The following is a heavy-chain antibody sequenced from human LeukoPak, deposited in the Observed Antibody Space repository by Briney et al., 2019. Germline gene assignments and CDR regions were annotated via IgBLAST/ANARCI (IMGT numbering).Heavy chain of an antibody. Sequence: GGSLRLSCTATGFTFSNYWMSWVRQTPEKGLEWVANIKQDGSKTVYVDSVKGRFTISRDNAQSSLYLQMNSLRAEDTAVYYCARDPYSSSWPYGMDVWGQGTAVTVSS. V-gene: IGHV3-7*05. D-gene: IGHD6-13*01. J-gene: IGHJ6*02. CDR1: GFTFSNYW. CDR2: IKQDGSKT. CDR3: ARDPYSSSWPYGMDV.